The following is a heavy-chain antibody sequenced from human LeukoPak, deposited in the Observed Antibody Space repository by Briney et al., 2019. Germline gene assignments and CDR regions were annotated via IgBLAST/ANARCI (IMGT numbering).Heavy chain of an antibody. CDR3: ARNPGIAAAGTREYYYYMDV. D-gene: IGHD6-13*01. J-gene: IGHJ6*03. CDR2: IKQDGSEK. V-gene: IGHV3-7*01. Sequence: GGXLRLSCAASGFTFSSYWMSWVRQAPGKGLERVANIKQDGSEKYYVDSVKGRFTISTDNAKNSLYLQMNSLRAEDMAVYYCARNPGIAAAGTREYYYYMDVWGKGTTVTVSS. CDR1: GFTFSSYW.